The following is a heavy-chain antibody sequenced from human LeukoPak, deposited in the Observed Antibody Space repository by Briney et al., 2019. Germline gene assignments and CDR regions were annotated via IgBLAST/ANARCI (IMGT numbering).Heavy chain of an antibody. J-gene: IGHJ4*02. CDR3: ARVVWGSYRSSGD. CDR2: IYYSGST. D-gene: IGHD3-16*02. CDR1: GGSISSSSYY. V-gene: IGHV4-39*02. Sequence: PSETLSLTCTVSGGSISSSSYYWGWIRQPPGKGLEWIGSIYYSGSTYYNPSLKSRVTISVDTSKNHFSLKLSSVTAADTDVYYCARVVWGSYRSSGDWGQGTLVTVSS.